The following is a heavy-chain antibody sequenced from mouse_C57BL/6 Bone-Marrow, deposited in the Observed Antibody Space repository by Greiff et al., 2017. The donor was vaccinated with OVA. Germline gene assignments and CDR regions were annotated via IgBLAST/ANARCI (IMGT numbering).Heavy chain of an antibody. J-gene: IGHJ4*01. CDR1: GYAFSSSW. CDR2: IYPGDGDT. V-gene: IGHV1-82*01. CDR3: ARSCDGYYYAMDY. Sequence: VQLQQSGPELVKPGASVKISCKASGYAFSSSWMNWVKQRPGKGLEWIGRIYPGDGDTNYNGKFKGKATLTADKSSSTAYMQLSSLTSEDSAVYFCARSCDGYYYAMDYWGQGTSVTVSS. D-gene: IGHD2-3*01.